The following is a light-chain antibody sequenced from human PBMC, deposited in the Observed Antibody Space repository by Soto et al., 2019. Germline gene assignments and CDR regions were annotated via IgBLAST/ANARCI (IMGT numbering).Light chain of an antibody. J-gene: IGKJ5*01. V-gene: IGKV3-15*01. CDR3: QQYNNWPPIT. Sequence: ELVLTQSPATPTLSPVARATLSCRSSQSVSSNLAWYQQTPGQAPRLLIYGASTRATGIPARFSGSGSGTEFTLTIRSLQSEDFAVYYCQQYNNWPPITVGHGRRLEI. CDR2: GAS. CDR1: QSVSSN.